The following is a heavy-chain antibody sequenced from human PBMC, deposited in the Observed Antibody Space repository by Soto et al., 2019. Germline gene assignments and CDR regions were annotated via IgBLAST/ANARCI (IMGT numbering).Heavy chain of an antibody. V-gene: IGHV3-21*02. CDR2: ISSGSSDT. CDR3: ARVAY. J-gene: IGHJ4*02. Sequence: EVQLVESGGGLVKPGESLRLSCEACGFTFSRVSMNWLRQVPGKGLEWVASISSGSSDTWYADSVKGRFIISRDNAQNSLFLQMNTLRPEDTAMYYCARVAYWGPGTQVTVSS. CDR1: GFTFSRVS.